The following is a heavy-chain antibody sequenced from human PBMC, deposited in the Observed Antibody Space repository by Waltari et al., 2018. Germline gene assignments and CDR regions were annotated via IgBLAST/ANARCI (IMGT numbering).Heavy chain of an antibody. J-gene: IGHJ4*02. D-gene: IGHD6-25*01. CDR2: IKTNSEGATT. V-gene: IGHV3-15*01. CDR3: VTDRGNFDY. CDR1: GFTFRNAW. Sequence: EVQFVESGGGLVKPGGSLRLSCTASGFTFRNAWMSWVRQAPGKGLEWIGRIKTNSEGATTEFAAPLKGRFSISRDDSKKTLYLQLSSLEKDDTAVYYCVTDRGNFDYWGQGTLVTVSS.